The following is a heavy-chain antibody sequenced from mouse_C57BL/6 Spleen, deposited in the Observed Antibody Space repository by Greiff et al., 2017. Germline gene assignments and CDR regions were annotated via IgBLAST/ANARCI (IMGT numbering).Heavy chain of an antibody. V-gene: IGHV1-26*01. CDR3: ARRASYYSNSLNAMDY. D-gene: IGHD2-5*01. CDR1: GYTFTDYY. CDR2: INPNNGGT. J-gene: IGHJ4*01. Sequence: EVQLQQSGPELVKPGASVKISCKASGYTFTDYYMNWVKQSHGKSLEWIGDINPNNGGTSYNQKFKGKATLTVDKSSSTAYMELRSLTSEDSAVYYCARRASYYSNSLNAMDYWGQGTSVTVSS.